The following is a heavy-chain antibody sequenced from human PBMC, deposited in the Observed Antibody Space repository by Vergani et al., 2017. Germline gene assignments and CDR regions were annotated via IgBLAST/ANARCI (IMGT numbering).Heavy chain of an antibody. CDR1: GGSISSYY. J-gene: IGHJ4*02. CDR3: ARGPYYYGSGLGY. V-gene: IGHV4-59*01. Sequence: QVQLQESGPGLVKPSETLSLTCTVSGGSISSYYWSWIRQPPGKGLEWIGYIYYSGSTNYNPSLKSRVTISVDTSKKQFSLKLSSVTAADTAVYYCARGPYYYGSGLGYWGQGTLVTVSS. CDR2: IYYSGST. D-gene: IGHD3-10*01.